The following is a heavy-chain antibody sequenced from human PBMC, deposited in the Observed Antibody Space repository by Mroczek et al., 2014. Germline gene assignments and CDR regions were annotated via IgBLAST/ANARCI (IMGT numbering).Heavy chain of an antibody. V-gene: IGHV4-34*01. CDR1: GGSFSGYY. J-gene: IGHJ6*02. CDR2: INHSGST. CDR3: ARVTDPASAYYYYYGMDV. D-gene: IGHD3-16*01. Sequence: VQLQQWGAGLLKPSETLSLTCAVYGGSFSGYYWSWIRQPPGKGLEWIGEINHSGSTNYNPSLKSRVTISVDTSKNQFSLKLSSVTAADTAVYYCARVTDPASAYYYYYGMDVWGQGTTVTRLL.